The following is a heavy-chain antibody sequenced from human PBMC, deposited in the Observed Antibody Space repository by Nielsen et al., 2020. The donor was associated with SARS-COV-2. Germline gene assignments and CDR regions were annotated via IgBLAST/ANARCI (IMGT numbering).Heavy chain of an antibody. CDR2: IYYSGST. CDR3: AQRFGEPYGMGV. Sequence: SETLSLTCTVSGGSISSGGYYWSWIRQHPGKGLEWIGYIYYSGSTYYNPSLKSRVTISVDTSKNQFSLKLSSVTAADTAVYYCAQRFGEPYGMGVWGQGTTVTVSS. J-gene: IGHJ6*02. V-gene: IGHV4-31*03. CDR1: GGSISSGGYY. D-gene: IGHD3-10*01.